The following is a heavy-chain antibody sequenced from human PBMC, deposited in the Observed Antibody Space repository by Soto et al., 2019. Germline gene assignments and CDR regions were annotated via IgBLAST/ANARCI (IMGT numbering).Heavy chain of an antibody. CDR1: GYSFTSYW. V-gene: IGHV5-10-1*01. Sequence: PGESLKISCKGSGYSFTSYWISWVRQMPGKGLEWMGRIDPSDSYTNYSPSFQGHVTISADKSISTAYLQWSSLKASDTAMYYCARSSSSKVGYYYYYGMDVWGQGTTVTSP. CDR3: ARSSSSKVGYYYYYGMDV. J-gene: IGHJ6*02. CDR2: IDPSDSYT. D-gene: IGHD6-6*01.